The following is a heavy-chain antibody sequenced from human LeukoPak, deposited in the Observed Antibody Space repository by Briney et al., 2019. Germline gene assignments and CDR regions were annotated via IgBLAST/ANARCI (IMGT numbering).Heavy chain of an antibody. CDR3: AREERGDSVYDVGGGSHYYYMDV. Sequence: GGSLRLSCAASGFSFSAYDMNWVRQAPGKGLEWVALISYDGLKKQFADSVRGRFTISRDNSKNTLFLQMNSLRAEDTAMYYCAREERGDSVYDVGGGSHYYYMDVWGKGTRVTVSS. CDR2: ISYDGLKK. J-gene: IGHJ6*03. CDR1: GFSFSAYD. V-gene: IGHV3-30*04. D-gene: IGHD5/OR15-5a*01.